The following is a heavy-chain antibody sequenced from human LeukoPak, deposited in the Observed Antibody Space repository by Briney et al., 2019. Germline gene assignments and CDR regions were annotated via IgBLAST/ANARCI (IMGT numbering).Heavy chain of an antibody. CDR3: ARGVTPGSGYYGY. D-gene: IGHD3-22*01. V-gene: IGHV1-8*01. Sequence: ASVKVSCKASGYTFTSYDIXXXXXXXXXXXXXXXWMNXNSGNTGYAQKFQXXVXXXXNXXXXXAYMELSSLRSEDTAVYYCARGVTPGSGYYGYWGQGTLVTVSS. CDR2: MNXNSGNT. J-gene: IGHJ4*02. CDR1: GYTFTSYD.